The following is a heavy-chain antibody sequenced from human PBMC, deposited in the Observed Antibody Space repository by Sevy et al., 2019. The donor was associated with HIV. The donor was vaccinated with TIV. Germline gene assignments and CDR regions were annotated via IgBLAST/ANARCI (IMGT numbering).Heavy chain of an antibody. J-gene: IGHJ4*02. V-gene: IGHV3-30*18. CDR1: GFTFSSYG. D-gene: IGHD3-10*01. Sequence: GGSLRLSCAASGFTFSSYGMHWVRQAPGKGLEWVAVISYDGSNKYYADSVKGRFTISRDNSKNKLYMKMNSLIAEDTAVDYCANDLSGGAGSYEGYLDDWGQGTLVTVSS. CDR2: ISYDGSNK. CDR3: ANDLSGGAGSYEGYLDD.